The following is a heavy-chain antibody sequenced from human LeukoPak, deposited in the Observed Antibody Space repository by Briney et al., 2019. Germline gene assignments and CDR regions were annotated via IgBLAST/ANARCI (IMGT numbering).Heavy chain of an antibody. J-gene: IGHJ4*02. CDR3: ARDPAAAGLYYFDY. V-gene: IGHV4-4*07. CDR1: GGCLSSYY. Sequence: SETLSLTCTVSGGCLSSYYWSWIRQPAGKGLDWIGRIYTSGSTNYNPSLKSRVTMSVDTSKNQFSLKLSSVTAADTAVYYCARDPAAAGLYYFDYWGQGTLVTVSS. D-gene: IGHD6-13*01. CDR2: IYTSGST.